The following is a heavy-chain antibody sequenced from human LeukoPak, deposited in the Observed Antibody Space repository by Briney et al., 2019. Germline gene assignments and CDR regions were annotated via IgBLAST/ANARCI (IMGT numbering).Heavy chain of an antibody. J-gene: IGHJ4*02. CDR3: AKDVVVIPAASDYFDY. V-gene: IGHV3-23*01. Sequence: GGSLRLSCAASGFXFSSYAMSWVRQAPGKGLECVSAISGSSGSTYYADSVKGRFTISRDNSKNTLYLQMNSLRAEDTAVYYCAKDVVVIPAASDYFDYWGQGTLVTVS. CDR2: ISGSSGST. CDR1: GFXFSSYA. D-gene: IGHD2-2*01.